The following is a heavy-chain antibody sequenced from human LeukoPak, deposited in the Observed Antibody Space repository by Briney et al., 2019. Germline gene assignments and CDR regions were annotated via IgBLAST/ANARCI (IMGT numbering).Heavy chain of an antibody. CDR1: GLTFSSYE. D-gene: IGHD4-17*01. V-gene: IGHV3-48*03. CDR2: IGPSGVNI. Sequence: GGSLRLSCAASGLTFSSYEMNWVRQAPGKGLEWVSYIGPSGVNIYYADSMRGRFTISRDNAKSSVYLQMNSLTAEDTAIYYCATLYGRDYWGQGTPVTVSS. CDR3: ATLYGRDY. J-gene: IGHJ4*02.